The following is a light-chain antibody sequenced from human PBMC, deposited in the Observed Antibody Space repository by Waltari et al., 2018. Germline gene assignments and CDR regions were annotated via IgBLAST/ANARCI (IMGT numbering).Light chain of an antibody. V-gene: IGLV2-14*03. CDR3: SSHTTRSTWV. CDR2: DVR. Sequence: QSALTQPASVSGSPGQSITISCTGTTYDIGYYDYVYWYQQHLGRAPKLIIYDVRQRPSGVPDHCSGSTSGNTASLIISGLQADDEADYYCSSHTTRSTWVFGGGTKLTVL. CDR1: TYDIGYYDY. J-gene: IGLJ3*02.